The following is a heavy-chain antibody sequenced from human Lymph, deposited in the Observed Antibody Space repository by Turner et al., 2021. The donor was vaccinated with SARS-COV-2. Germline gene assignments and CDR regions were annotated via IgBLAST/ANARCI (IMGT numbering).Heavy chain of an antibody. D-gene: IGHD6-13*01. V-gene: IGHV3-53*02. CDR3: ARDLGTYGMDV. J-gene: IGHJ6*02. CDR1: GIIVSRNY. CDR2: IYSGGTT. Sequence: EVQLVETGGGLIQPGGSLRLSCAASGIIVSRNYMNWVRQAPGKGLEWVSVIYSGGTTYYADSVKGRFTISRDNSKNTLDLQMNSLRVEDTAVYYCARDLGTYGMDVWGQGTTVTVSS.